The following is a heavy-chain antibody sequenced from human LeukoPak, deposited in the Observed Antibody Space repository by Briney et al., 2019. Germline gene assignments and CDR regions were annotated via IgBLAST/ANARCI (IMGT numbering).Heavy chain of an antibody. V-gene: IGHV4-34*01. D-gene: IGHD6-6*01. CDR2: INHSGST. CDR1: GGSFSGYY. Sequence: SETLSLTCAVYGGSFSGYYWSWIRQPPGKGLEWIGEINHSGSTNYNPSLKSRVTISVDTSKNQFSLKLSSVTAADTAAYYCARGRSIAARRRYYYYYMDVWGKGTTVTVSS. CDR3: ARGRSIAARRRYYYYYMDV. J-gene: IGHJ6*03.